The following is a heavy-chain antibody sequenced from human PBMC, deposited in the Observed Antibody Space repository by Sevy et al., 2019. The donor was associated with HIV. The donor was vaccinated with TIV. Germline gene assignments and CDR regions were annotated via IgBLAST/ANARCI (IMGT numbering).Heavy chain of an antibody. D-gene: IGHD5-12*01. J-gene: IGHJ4*02. V-gene: IGHV3-30*04. Sequence: GGSLRLTCAASGFSFSNYAMHWVRRAPGKGLEWVAVISTDITKQYYADSVRGRFTISRDNFKNTLYLQMDSLSTEDTAMYYSAKDGNIGYTDFDYWDQGTLVTVSS. CDR2: ISTDITKQ. CDR1: GFSFSNYA. CDR3: AKDGNIGYTDFDY.